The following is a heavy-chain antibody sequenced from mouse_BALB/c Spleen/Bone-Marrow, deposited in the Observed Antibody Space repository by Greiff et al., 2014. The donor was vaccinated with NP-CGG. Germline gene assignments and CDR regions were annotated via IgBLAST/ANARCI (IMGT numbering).Heavy chain of an antibody. Sequence: QVQLKQSGPGLVAPSQSLSITCTVSGFSLTSYGVHWVRQPPGKGLEWLGVIWAGGSTNYNSALMSRLSISKDNSKSQVFLKMNSLRTDDTAMYYCARDRGPPYWGQGTLVTVSA. CDR2: IWAGGST. CDR3: ARDRGPPY. J-gene: IGHJ3*01. V-gene: IGHV2-9*02. D-gene: IGHD3-1*01. CDR1: GFSLTSYG.